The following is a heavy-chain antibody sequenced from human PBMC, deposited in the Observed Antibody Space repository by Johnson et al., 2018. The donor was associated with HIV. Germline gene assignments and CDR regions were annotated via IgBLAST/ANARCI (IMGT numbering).Heavy chain of an antibody. V-gene: IGHV3-7*03. CDR2: IKQDGSAI. J-gene: IGHJ3*02. CDR1: GFTFSSYW. Sequence: VQLVESGGGLVQPGGFLRLSCAASGFTFSSYWMSWVRQAPGKGLEWVANIKQDGSAIYYVDSVKGRFTISRDNAKNSLYLQMNSVRAGDTAVYYCARERMYSSYQGSFDIWGQGTMVTVSS. D-gene: IGHD6-6*01. CDR3: ARERMYSSYQGSFDI.